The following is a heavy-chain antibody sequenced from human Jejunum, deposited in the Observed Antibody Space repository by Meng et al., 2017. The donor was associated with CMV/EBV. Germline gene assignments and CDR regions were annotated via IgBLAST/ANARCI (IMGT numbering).Heavy chain of an antibody. V-gene: IGHV4-39*07. CDR3: ARDYDYGDYQTFDV. CDR1: ASMTSITYY. J-gene: IGHJ3*01. D-gene: IGHD4-17*01. Sequence: ASMTSITYYCGWIRQSPGKGLECLGDIYYRGNTFYNPSFKNRVTMTVDTSRNQFSLKLTAVTAADTAVYYCARDYDYGDYQTFDVWGQGSLVTGSS. CDR2: IYYRGNT.